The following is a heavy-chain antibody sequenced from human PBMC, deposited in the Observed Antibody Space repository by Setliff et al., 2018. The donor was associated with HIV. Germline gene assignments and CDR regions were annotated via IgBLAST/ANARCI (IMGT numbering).Heavy chain of an antibody. Sequence: SETLSLTCAVSGGSFSGYYWSWIRQPPGKGLEWIGEINQSGNTNFNPSLKSRLIISVDTSKSQFSLKLTSVTAADTALYYCAREGGQGYSGSGSFYHRNFDLWGRGTLVTVSS. J-gene: IGHJ2*01. CDR3: AREGGQGYSGSGSFYHRNFDL. CDR1: GGSFSGYY. V-gene: IGHV4-34*01. D-gene: IGHD3-10*01. CDR2: INQSGNT.